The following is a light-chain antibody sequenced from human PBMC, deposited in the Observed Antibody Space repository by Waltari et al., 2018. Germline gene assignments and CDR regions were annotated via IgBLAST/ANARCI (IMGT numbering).Light chain of an antibody. CDR3: DSKSSSSPHV. CDR2: DVS. J-gene: IGLJ1*01. Sequence: QSPLTQPAPVPGSPGQSITVSCPGTSSDFGTYTYVPWYQQHPGKAPKLMIYDVSSRPSGVSNRFSGSKSGNTASLTISGLQAEDEADYYCDSKSSSSPHVFGTGTKVTVL. CDR1: SSDFGTYTY. V-gene: IGLV2-14*03.